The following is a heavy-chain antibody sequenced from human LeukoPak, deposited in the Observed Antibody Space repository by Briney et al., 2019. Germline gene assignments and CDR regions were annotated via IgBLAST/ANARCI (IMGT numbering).Heavy chain of an antibody. V-gene: IGHV1-24*01. CDR2: FDPEDGET. D-gene: IGHD1-26*01. J-gene: IGHJ6*02. CDR1: GYTLTELS. CDR3: ARISLGAIWGYYYGMDV. Sequence: ASVKVSCKVSGYTLTELSMHWVRQAPGKGLEWMGGFDPEDGETIYAQKFQGRVTMTEDTPTDTAYMELSSLRSEDTAVFYCARISLGAIWGYYYGMDVWGQGTTVTVSS.